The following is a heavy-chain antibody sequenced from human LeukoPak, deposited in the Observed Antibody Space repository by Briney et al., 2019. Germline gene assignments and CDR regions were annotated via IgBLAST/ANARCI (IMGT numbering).Heavy chain of an antibody. D-gene: IGHD2-2*01. V-gene: IGHV3-23*01. J-gene: IGHJ4*02. CDR3: AEGHCSSATCYSFSFDS. CDR2: ISGSGGST. CDR1: GFTFSSYA. Sequence: RGSLRLSCAASGFTFSSYAMTWVRQAPGKGLEWVSGISGSGGSTHYADSVKGRFTISRDNSKNTLYLQMNSLRAEDTALYYCAEGHCSSATCYSFSFDSWGQGTLVTVSS.